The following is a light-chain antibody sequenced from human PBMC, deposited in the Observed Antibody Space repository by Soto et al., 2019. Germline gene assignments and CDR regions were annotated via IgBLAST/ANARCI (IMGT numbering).Light chain of an antibody. J-gene: IGKJ5*01. V-gene: IGKV3-15*01. CDR2: GAS. CDR3: QHYFNWPYT. Sequence: ELVMTQSPATLCFTPGERVTLCSRASQSVTSNLAWYQQKPGRAPRLLIYGASTRATGIPARFSGSGSGTEFTLTISNLQSEDFALYYCQHYFNWPYTFGQGTRLEIK. CDR1: QSVTSN.